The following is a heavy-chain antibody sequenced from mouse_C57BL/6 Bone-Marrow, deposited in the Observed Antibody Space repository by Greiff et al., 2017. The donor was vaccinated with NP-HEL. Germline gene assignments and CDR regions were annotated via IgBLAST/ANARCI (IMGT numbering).Heavy chain of an antibody. J-gene: IGHJ2*01. D-gene: IGHD3-2*02. CDR2: INPGSGGT. CDR3: AREKTAQATFDY. Sequence: VQLQQSAAELVRPGTSVKVSCKASGYAFTNYLIEWVKQRPGQGLEWIGVINPGSGGTNYNEKFKGKATLTADKSSSTAYMQLSSLTSEDSAVYFCAREKTAQATFDYWGQGTTLTVSS. CDR1: GYAFTNYL. V-gene: IGHV1-54*01.